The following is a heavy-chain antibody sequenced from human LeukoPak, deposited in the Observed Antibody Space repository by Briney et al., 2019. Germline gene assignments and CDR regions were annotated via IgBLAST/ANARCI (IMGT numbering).Heavy chain of an antibody. CDR1: GFTFDDYA. CDR3: AKASDYGDYAPYFDY. CDR2: ISWNSGSI. D-gene: IGHD4-17*01. J-gene: IGHJ4*02. V-gene: IGHV3-9*03. Sequence: TGGSLRLSCAASGFTFDDYAMHWVRQAPGKGLEWVSGISWNSGSIGYADSVKGRFTISRDNAKNSLYLQMNSLRAEDMALYYCAKASDYGDYAPYFDYWGQGTLVTVSS.